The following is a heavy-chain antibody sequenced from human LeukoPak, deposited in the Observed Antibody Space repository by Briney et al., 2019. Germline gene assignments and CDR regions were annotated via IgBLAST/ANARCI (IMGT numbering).Heavy chain of an antibody. CDR3: ARGYSSSRFDY. Sequence: SETLSLTCTVSGGSISGYYWHWIRQPPGKGLEWIGYIYYSGSTNYNPSLKSRVTISVDTSKNQFSLKLSSVTAADTAVYYCARGYSSSRFDYWGQGTLVTVSS. CDR2: IYYSGST. CDR1: GGSISGYY. D-gene: IGHD6-13*01. J-gene: IGHJ4*02. V-gene: IGHV4-59*01.